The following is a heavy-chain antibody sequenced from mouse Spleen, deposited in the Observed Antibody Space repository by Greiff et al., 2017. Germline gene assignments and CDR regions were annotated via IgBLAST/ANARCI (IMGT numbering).Heavy chain of an antibody. V-gene: IGHV1-52*01. Sequence: QVHVKQPGAELVRPGSSVKLSCKASGYTFTSYWMHWVKQRPIQGLEWIGNIDPSDSETHYNQKFKDKATLTVDKSSSTAYMQLSSLTSEDSAVYYCAREGYDYDEFAYWGQGTLVTVSA. CDR1: GYTFTSYW. CDR2: IDPSDSET. J-gene: IGHJ3*01. CDR3: AREGYDYDEFAY. D-gene: IGHD2-4*01.